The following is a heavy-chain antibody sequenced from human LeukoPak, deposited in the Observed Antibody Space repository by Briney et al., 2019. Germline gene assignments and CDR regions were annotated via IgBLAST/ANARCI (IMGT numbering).Heavy chain of an antibody. D-gene: IGHD6-13*01. CDR1: GGSISSSSYY. J-gene: IGHJ4*02. V-gene: IGHV4-39*07. Sequence: SETLSLTCTVSGGSISSSSYYWGWIRQPPGKGLEWIGSTYYSGSTYYNPSPKSRVTISVDTSKNQFSLKLSSVTAADTAVYYCARDKAGIAAGALDYWGQGTLVTVSS. CDR2: TYYSGST. CDR3: ARDKAGIAAGALDY.